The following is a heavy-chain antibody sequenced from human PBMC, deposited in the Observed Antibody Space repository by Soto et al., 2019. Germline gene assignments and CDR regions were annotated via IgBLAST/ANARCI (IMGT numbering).Heavy chain of an antibody. CDR2: ISAYSGNT. Sequence: RASVKVSCKASGYTFTSYGISWVRQAPGQGLEWMGWISAYSGNTNYAQKLQGRVTMTTDTSTSTAYMELRSLRSDDTAVYYCARDLHPALQRMVRGANQNYGMDVWGQGTTVTVSS. CDR1: GYTFTSYG. CDR3: ARDLHPALQRMVRGANQNYGMDV. V-gene: IGHV1-18*01. D-gene: IGHD3-10*01. J-gene: IGHJ6*02.